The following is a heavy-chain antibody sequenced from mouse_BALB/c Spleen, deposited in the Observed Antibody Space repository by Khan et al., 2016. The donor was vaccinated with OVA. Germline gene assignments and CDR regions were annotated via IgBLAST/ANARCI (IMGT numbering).Heavy chain of an antibody. D-gene: IGHD2-10*01. CDR2: IDPANGNT. V-gene: IGHV14-3*02. Sequence: VQLKQSGAELVKLGASVKLSCTASGFNIKDTYMHWVKQRPEQGLEWIGRIDPANGNTKYDPKFQGKATITADTSSNTAYLQLSSLTSEDTAVYYCAREGTYFWYFDVWGAGTTVTVSS. J-gene: IGHJ1*01. CDR1: GFNIKDTY. CDR3: AREGTYFWYFDV.